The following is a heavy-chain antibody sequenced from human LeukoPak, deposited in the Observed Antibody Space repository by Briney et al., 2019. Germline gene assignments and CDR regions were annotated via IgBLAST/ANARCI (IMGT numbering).Heavy chain of an antibody. Sequence: SETLSLTCTVSGDSISGYSWSWIRQPPGRGLEWIGYVHYRGTTNDNPSLKSRVTISVDTSKNQFSLKLSSVTAADTAVYYCARQDYYGSGSLDYWGQGTLVTVSS. CDR2: VHYRGTT. D-gene: IGHD3-10*01. V-gene: IGHV4-59*08. J-gene: IGHJ4*02. CDR3: ARQDYYGSGSLDY. CDR1: GDSISGYS.